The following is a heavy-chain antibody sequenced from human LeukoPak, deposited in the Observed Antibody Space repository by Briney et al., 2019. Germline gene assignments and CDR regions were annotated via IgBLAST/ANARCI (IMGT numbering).Heavy chain of an antibody. V-gene: IGHV1-69*10. Sequence: YAIXWVRQAPGQGREWMGGIIPILGIANYAQKFQGRVTITADKSTSTAYMELSSLRSEDTAVYYCARDLWFGEDYYYGMDVWGQGTTVTVSS. D-gene: IGHD3-10*01. J-gene: IGHJ6*02. CDR3: ARDLWFGEDYYYGMDV. CDR1: YA. CDR2: IIPILGIA.